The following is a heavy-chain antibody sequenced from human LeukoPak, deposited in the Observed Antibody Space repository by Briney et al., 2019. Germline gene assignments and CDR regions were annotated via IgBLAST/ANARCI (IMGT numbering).Heavy chain of an antibody. Sequence: PGGSLRLSCAASGFTFSSYSMNGVRQAPGKGLEWVSYISSSRSTIYYADSVKGRFTISRDNAKNSLYLQMNTLRAEDTAVYYCAREHYDFWSGRNNWFDPWGQGTLVTVSS. CDR1: GFTFSSYS. J-gene: IGHJ5*02. V-gene: IGHV3-48*01. CDR3: AREHYDFWSGRNNWFDP. CDR2: ISSSRSTI. D-gene: IGHD3-3*01.